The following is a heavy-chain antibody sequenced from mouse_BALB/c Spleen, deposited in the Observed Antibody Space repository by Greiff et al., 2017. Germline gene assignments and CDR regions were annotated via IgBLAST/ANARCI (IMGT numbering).Heavy chain of an antibody. V-gene: IGHV6-6*02. D-gene: IGHD2-4*01. CDR3: TRVYDYDSWFAY. CDR1: GFTFSNYW. J-gene: IGHJ3*01. Sequence: EVMLVESGGGLVQPGGSMKLSCVASGFTFSNYWMNWVRQSPEKGLEWVAEIRLKSNNYATHYAESVKGRFTISRDDSKSSVYLQMNNLRAEDTGIYYCTRVYDYDSWFAYWGQGTLVTVSA. CDR2: IRLKSNNYAT.